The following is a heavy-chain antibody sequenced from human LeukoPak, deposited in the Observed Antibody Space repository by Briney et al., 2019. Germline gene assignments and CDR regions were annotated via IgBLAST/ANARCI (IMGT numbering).Heavy chain of an antibody. CDR1: GLTFINFG. V-gene: IGHV3-23*01. J-gene: IGHJ4*02. CDR3: ATYRQVLLPFES. Sequence: WGSLRLSCAASGLTFINFGMAWVRQAPGKGLEWVSAIGGSGGSPYYADSVQGRFTISRDNSKNTLSLQMNSLRAEDTAIYYCATYRQVLLPFESWGQGTLVTVSS. D-gene: IGHD2-8*02. CDR2: IGGSGGSP.